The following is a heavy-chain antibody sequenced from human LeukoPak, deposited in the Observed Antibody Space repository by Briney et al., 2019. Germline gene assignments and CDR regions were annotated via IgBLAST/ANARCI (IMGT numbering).Heavy chain of an antibody. CDR2: IYYSGST. CDR1: SGSISSSYHY. J-gene: IGHJ6*03. CDR3: ARGDRDYYYYYYMDV. V-gene: IGHV4-61*05. D-gene: IGHD2-21*02. Sequence: SETLSLTCTVSSGSISSSYHYWGWIRQPPGEGLEWIGYIYYSGSTNYNPSLKSRVTISVDTSKNQFSLKLSSVTAADTAVYYCARGDRDYYYYYYMDVWGKGTTVTVSS.